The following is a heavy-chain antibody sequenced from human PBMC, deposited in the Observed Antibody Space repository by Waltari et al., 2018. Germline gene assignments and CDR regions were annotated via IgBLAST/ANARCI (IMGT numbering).Heavy chain of an antibody. V-gene: IGHV3-15*07. CDR3: TTDRWFDP. J-gene: IGHJ5*02. CDR1: GLTFSYAW. Sequence: EVQLVESGGGLVKPGGSLRLSCAASGLTFSYAWRSWVRQAPGRGLEWVGLIKTKADGATTDYAAPVKGRFTISRDDSKNTLYLQMNSLKTEDTAVYFCTTDRWFDPWGQGTLVTVSS. CDR2: IKTKADGATT.